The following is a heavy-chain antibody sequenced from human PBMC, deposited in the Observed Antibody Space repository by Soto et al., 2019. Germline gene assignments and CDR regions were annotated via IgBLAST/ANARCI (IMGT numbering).Heavy chain of an antibody. CDR1: GGTFSSYA. J-gene: IGHJ3*02. Sequence: SVKVSCKASGGTFSSYAISWVRQAPGQGLEWMGGIIPIFGTANYAQKFQGRVTITADESTSTAYMELSSLRSEDTAVYYCARGSEVLMVYAIRRYAFDIWGQGTMVTVSS. D-gene: IGHD2-8*01. V-gene: IGHV1-69*13. CDR2: IIPIFGTA. CDR3: ARGSEVLMVYAIRRYAFDI.